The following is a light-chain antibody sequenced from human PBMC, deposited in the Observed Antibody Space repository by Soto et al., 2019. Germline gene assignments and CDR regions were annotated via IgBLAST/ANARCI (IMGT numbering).Light chain of an antibody. CDR2: GNS. CDR1: SSNIGAGHD. Sequence: QSVLTQPPSVSGAPGQRVTISCTGSSSNIGAGHDVHWYQQLPGTAPKLLIYGNSNRPSGVPDRFSASKSGTSGSLAITGFQAEDEAHYYCPSYSSSRRAWVVGGGTELTVL. V-gene: IGLV1-40*01. J-gene: IGLJ3*02. CDR3: PSYSSSRRAWV.